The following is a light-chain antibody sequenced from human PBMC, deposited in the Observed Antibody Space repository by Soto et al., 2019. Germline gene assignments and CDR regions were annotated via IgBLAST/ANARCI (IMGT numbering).Light chain of an antibody. CDR1: QNIRNW. V-gene: IGKV1-5*01. CDR3: QQYNTYST. J-gene: IGKJ5*01. CDR2: DAS. Sequence: DIQMIQSACSLSASLGDSVPLTCRASQNIRNWLAWYQQKPGKAPNPLIYDASSLKSGVPARFSGSGSGTEFTLTISSLQPDDFATYYCQQYNTYSTFGQGTRL.